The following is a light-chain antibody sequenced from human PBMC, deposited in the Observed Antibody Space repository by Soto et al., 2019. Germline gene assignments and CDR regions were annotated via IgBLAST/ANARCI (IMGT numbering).Light chain of an antibody. V-gene: IGLV1-44*01. CDR1: SSNIGRNT. Sequence: QSVLTQPPSASGTPGQRVTISCSGSSSNIGRNTVTWYQQGPGTAPNLLISNNHRRPSGVPDRFSASKSGTSASLAISGLRSEDETDYYCAAWDDGLNGWVFGGGTKLTVL. CDR3: AAWDDGLNGWV. J-gene: IGLJ3*02. CDR2: NNH.